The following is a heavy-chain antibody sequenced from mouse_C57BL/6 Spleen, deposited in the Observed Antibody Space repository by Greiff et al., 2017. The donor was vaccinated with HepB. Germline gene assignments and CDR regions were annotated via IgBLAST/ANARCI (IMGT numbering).Heavy chain of an antibody. D-gene: IGHD1-1*02. V-gene: IGHV1-9*01. Sequence: VKLMESGAELMKPGASVKLSCKATGYTFTGYWIEWVKQRPGHGLEWIGEILPGSGGTNYNEKFKGKATFTADTSSNTAYMQLRSLTSEDSAVYYCASPAMEDGDFDVWGTGTTVTVSS. CDR1: GYTFTGYW. CDR3: ASPAMEDGDFDV. CDR2: ILPGSGGT. J-gene: IGHJ1*03.